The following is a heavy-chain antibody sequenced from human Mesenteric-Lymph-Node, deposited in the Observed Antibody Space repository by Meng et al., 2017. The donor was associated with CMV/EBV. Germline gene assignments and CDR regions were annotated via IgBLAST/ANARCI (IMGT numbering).Heavy chain of an antibody. J-gene: IGHJ6*02. V-gene: IGHV1-69*05. CDR2: IIPIFGTA. Sequence: SVKVSCKASGGTFSDHAISWVRQAPGQGLEWMGGIIPIFGTANYAQKFQGRVTITTDESTSTAYMELSSLRSEDTAVYYCARTLVVPAADDPEYYYYYGMDVWGQGTTVTVSS. CDR3: ARTLVVPAADDPEYYYYYGMDV. D-gene: IGHD2-2*01. CDR1: GGTFSDHA.